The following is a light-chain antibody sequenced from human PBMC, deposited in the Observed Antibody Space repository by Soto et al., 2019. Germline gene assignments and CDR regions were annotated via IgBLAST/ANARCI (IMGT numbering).Light chain of an antibody. Sequence: EIVLTQSPGTLSLSPGERATLSCRASQSVSSSYLAWYQQKPGQAPRLLIYGASSSATGIPDRFSGSGSGTDFTLSISRLQPEDFAVYYCQQYGSSPPWTCGQGTKVEIK. V-gene: IGKV3-20*01. CDR2: GAS. J-gene: IGKJ1*01. CDR1: QSVSSSY. CDR3: QQYGSSPPWT.